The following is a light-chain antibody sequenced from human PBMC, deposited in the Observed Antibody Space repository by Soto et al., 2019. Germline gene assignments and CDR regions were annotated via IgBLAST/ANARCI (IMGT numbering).Light chain of an antibody. V-gene: IGKV3-11*01. CDR1: QSVSSS. J-gene: IGKJ5*01. CDR3: QQRSNWPPIT. Sequence: EIVLTQSPATLSLSPGERATLSCRASQSVSSSLAWYQQKPGQAPRLLIYDASNRATGIPARFSGNGSGTAFTLTISSLEPEDFAVYYCQQRSNWPPITFGQGTRLEIK. CDR2: DAS.